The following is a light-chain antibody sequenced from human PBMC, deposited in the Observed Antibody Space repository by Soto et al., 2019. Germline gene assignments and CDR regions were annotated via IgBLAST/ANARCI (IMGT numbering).Light chain of an antibody. CDR1: HDIKDF. CDR2: DAS. Sequence: DIQMTQSPSSLSASVGDRVTITCQASHDIKDFLNWFQEKPGKAPKLLIYDASNLQTGVPSRFSGSGSGTHFTFTIISLQPEDIATYYCQRYDSLPPTFGQGTRLDIK. CDR3: QRYDSLPPT. V-gene: IGKV1-33*01. J-gene: IGKJ5*01.